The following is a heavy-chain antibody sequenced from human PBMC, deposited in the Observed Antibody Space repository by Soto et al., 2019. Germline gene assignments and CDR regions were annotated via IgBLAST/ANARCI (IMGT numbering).Heavy chain of an antibody. CDR2: TYSDGRT. CDR3: ARCYWGGSYFCDS. D-gene: IGHD3-10*01. Sequence: EVHVVETGGGLIQPGGSLRLSCTASEISVSSYYMRWVRQAPGQGLEWVSITYSDGRTRYAEYVQGRFTTARDDSKNLVHVQMNSLRDDDLAVYYCARCYWGGSYFCDSWGQVTLVTVCS. J-gene: IGHJ4*02. CDR1: EISVSSYY. V-gene: IGHV3-53*02.